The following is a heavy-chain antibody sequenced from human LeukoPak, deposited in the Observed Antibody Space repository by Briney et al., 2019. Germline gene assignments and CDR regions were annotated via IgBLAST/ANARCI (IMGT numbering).Heavy chain of an antibody. D-gene: IGHD2-2*01. CDR1: GGSISSYY. CDR3: ARANPSAYCSSTSCYVWFDP. CDR2: IYYSGST. V-gene: IGHV4-59*01. Sequence: PSETLSLTCTVSGGSISSYYWSWIRQPPGKGLEWIGYIYYSGSTNYNPSLKSRVTISVDTSKDQFSLKLSSVTAADTAVYYCARANPSAYCSSTSCYVWFDPWGQGTLVTVSS. J-gene: IGHJ5*02.